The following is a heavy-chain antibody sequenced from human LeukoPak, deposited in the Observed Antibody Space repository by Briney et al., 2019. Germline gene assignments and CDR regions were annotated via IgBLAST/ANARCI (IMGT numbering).Heavy chain of an antibody. CDR1: GFSLSNFW. CDR2: INPGGTET. CDR3: GRFGYVAGVDL. J-gene: IGHJ4*02. D-gene: IGHD6-19*01. Sequence: GGSLRLSCAASGFSLSNFWVTWVRQAPGTGLEWVANINPGGTETYYVEPVKGRFTISRDNAKNLVYLQMNSLRAEDSAVYHCGRFGYVAGVDLWGQGTLVTVSS. V-gene: IGHV3-7*01.